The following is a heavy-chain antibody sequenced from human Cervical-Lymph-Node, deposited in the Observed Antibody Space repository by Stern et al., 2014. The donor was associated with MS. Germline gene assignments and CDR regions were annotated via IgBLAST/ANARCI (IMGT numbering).Heavy chain of an antibody. J-gene: IGHJ3*02. D-gene: IGHD5/OR15-5a*01. CDR1: GGSFSNSA. CDR3: ATSGGEIVYDGSGDNPMLLVHAFDI. Sequence: QVQLVESGAEVKKPGSSVKISCKASGGSFSNSAFTWVRQAPGQGLECMGVIVPTFETTNYAQKFQARVTISADKSTRTAYMELRSLRSEDTAVYYCATSGGEIVYDGSGDNPMLLVHAFDIWGQGTKVIVSS. CDR2: IVPTFETT. V-gene: IGHV1-69*06.